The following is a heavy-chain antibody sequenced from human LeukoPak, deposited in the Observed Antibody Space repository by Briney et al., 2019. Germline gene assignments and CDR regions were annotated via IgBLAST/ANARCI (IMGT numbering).Heavy chain of an antibody. CDR3: ARHGSDYRAYFDY. D-gene: IGHD4/OR15-4a*01. CDR2: IYYSGNT. V-gene: IGHV4-39*01. CDR1: GGSISISTYY. Sequence: PSETLSLTCTVSGGSISISTYYWGWIRQPPGKGLEWIGSIYYSGNTYYNPSLKSRVTISVDTSKNQFSLKLSSVTAADTAVYYCARHGSDYRAYFDYWGQGTLSPSPQ. J-gene: IGHJ4*02.